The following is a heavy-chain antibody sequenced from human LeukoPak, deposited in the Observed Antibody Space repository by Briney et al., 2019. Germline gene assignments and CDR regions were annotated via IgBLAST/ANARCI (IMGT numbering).Heavy chain of an antibody. V-gene: IGHV1-2*02. D-gene: IGHD3-22*01. CDR3: ARERYDSSGYSPLIH. J-gene: IGHJ4*02. Sequence: ASVKVSCKASGYTFTGYYMHWVRQAPGQGLEWMGWINPNSGGTNYAQKFQGRVTMTRDTSISTAYMELSRLRSDDTAVYYCARERYDSSGYSPLIHWGQGTLVTVSS. CDR2: INPNSGGT. CDR1: GYTFTGYY.